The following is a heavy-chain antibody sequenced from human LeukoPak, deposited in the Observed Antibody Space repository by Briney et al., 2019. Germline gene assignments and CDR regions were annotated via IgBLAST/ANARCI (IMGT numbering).Heavy chain of an antibody. J-gene: IGHJ5*02. CDR2: IYYSGST. CDR3: AREVITMVQGDWFDP. CDR1: GGSISSYY. Sequence: SETLSLTCTVSGGSISSYYWSWIRQPPGKGLEWIGYIYYSGSTNYNPSLKSRVTISVDTSKNQFSLKLSSVTAADTAVYYCAREVITMVQGDWFDPWGQGTLVTVSP. V-gene: IGHV4-59*01. D-gene: IGHD3-10*01.